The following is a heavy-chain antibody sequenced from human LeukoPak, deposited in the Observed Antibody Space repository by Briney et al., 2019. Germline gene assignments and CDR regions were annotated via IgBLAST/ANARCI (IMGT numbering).Heavy chain of an antibody. V-gene: IGHV1-18*01. CDR2: INTYNVNT. D-gene: IGHD5-18*01. CDR3: ARDSRRGYSYGYDY. Sequence: GASVKVSCKASGYTFSSYGVSWVRQAPGQGLGWMGWINTYNVNTNYAQKFQGRVTLTTDASTSTAYMELRSLRSDDTAVYYCARDSRRGYSYGYDYWGQGTLVTVSS. J-gene: IGHJ4*02. CDR1: GYTFSSYG.